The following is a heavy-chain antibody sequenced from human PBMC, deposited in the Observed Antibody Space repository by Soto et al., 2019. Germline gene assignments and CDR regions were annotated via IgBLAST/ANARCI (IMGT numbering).Heavy chain of an antibody. CDR1: GGSISSYY. CDR3: ARDLGYYGSGSYYTNWFDP. Sequence: SETLSLTCTVSGGSISSYYWSWIRQPPGKGLEWIGYIYYSGSTNYNPSLKSRVTISVDTSKNQFSLKLSSVTAADTAVYYCARDLGYYGSGSYYTNWFDPWGQGTLVTVSS. D-gene: IGHD3-10*01. V-gene: IGHV4-59*01. J-gene: IGHJ5*02. CDR2: IYYSGST.